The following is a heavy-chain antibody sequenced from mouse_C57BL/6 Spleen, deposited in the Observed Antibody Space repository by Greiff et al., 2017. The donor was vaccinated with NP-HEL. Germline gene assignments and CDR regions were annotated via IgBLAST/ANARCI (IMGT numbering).Heavy chain of an antibody. CDR1: GYTFTSYW. V-gene: IGHV1-52*01. Sequence: QVQLQQPGAELVRPGSSVKLSCKASGYTFTSYWMHWVKQRPIQGLEWIGNIDPSDSETHYNQKFKDKATLTVDKSSSTAYMQLSSLTSEDSAVYYCARDGSSWGDAMDYWGQGTSVTVSS. CDR2: IDPSDSET. J-gene: IGHJ4*01. D-gene: IGHD1-1*01. CDR3: ARDGSSWGDAMDY.